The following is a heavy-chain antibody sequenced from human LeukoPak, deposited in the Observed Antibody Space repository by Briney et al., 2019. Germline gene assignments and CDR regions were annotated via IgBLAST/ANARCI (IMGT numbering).Heavy chain of an antibody. CDR3: ARAVVPAAISLFDY. Sequence: ASVKVSCKASGYTFTSYGISWVRQAPGQGLEWMGGIIPIFGTANYAQKFQGRVTITADESTSTAYMELSSLRSEDTAVYYCARAVVPAAISLFDYWGQGTLVTVSS. J-gene: IGHJ4*02. V-gene: IGHV1-69*13. CDR2: IIPIFGTA. D-gene: IGHD2-2*01. CDR1: GYTFTSYG.